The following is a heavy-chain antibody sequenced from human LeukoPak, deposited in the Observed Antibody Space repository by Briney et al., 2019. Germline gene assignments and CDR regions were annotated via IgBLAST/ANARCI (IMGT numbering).Heavy chain of an antibody. V-gene: IGHV3-23*01. J-gene: IGHJ4*02. Sequence: PGGSLRLSCQASGLTFSDYAMSWIRQAPGKGLEWVSSINPDGGSFFADSVSGRSTISRDDSRSVVYLQMNTLSAEDTAVYYCARSGVATCHYWGQGILVTVSS. CDR2: INPDGGS. D-gene: IGHD3-10*01. CDR1: GLTFSDYA. CDR3: ARSGVATCHY.